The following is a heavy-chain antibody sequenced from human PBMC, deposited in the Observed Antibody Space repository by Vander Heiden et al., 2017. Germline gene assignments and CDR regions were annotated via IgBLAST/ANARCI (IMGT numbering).Heavy chain of an antibody. J-gene: IGHJ4*02. CDR3: ARDGPYSSSPAGNYFDY. CDR1: GFTFSSYG. D-gene: IGHD6-13*01. CDR2: IWYDGSIK. Sequence: QVQLVESGGGVVQPGRSLRLSCAASGFTFSSYGMHWVRQAPGKGLEWVAVIWYDGSIKYYADSVKGRFTISRDNSKNTLYLQMNSLRAEDTAVYYCARDGPYSSSPAGNYFDYWGQGTLVTVSS. V-gene: IGHV3-33*01.